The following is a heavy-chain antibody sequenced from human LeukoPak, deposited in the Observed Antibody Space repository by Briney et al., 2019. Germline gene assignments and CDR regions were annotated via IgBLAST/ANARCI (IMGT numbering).Heavy chain of an antibody. CDR1: GFTFSDYY. D-gene: IGHD3-10*01. CDR3: ARAGNYYRNWYFDL. J-gene: IGHJ2*01. V-gene: IGHV3-11*04. Sequence: SGGSLRLSCAASGFTFSDYYMSWIRQAPGKGLEWVSYISSGGSTIYYVDSVKGRFTISRDNARNSQYLQMNSLRAEDTAVYYCARAGNYYRNWYFDLWGRGTLVTVSS. CDR2: ISSGGSTI.